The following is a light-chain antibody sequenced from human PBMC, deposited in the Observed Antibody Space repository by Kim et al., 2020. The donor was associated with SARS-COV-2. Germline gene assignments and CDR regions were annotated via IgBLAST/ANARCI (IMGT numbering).Light chain of an antibody. CDR3: QQSYSTPPRT. CDR2: AAS. V-gene: IGKV1-39*01. Sequence: ASGDNRITTCRGSQSISSYSNWYQQQTGKAPPLLLYAASSSQSGVSSRFSGSGSGTEFTLPISSLQHEDFASYYCQQSYSTPPRTFGQGTKVDIK. J-gene: IGKJ1*01. CDR1: QSISSY.